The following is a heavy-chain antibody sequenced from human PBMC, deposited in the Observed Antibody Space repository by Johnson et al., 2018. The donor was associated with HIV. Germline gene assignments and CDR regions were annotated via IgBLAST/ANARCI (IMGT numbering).Heavy chain of an antibody. CDR1: GLTFSCSL. CDR2: ISYDGHSK. CDR3: AREWIGHSSSWFRYAFDI. V-gene: IGHV3-30*04. J-gene: IGHJ3*02. D-gene: IGHD6-13*01. Sequence: VLPAESGAGVVQPGRPLSLSCAAPGLTFSCSLLHWVPQAPGTGLAWVASISYDGHSKYIADSVQGRFTISRDNSKHKLYLQMNSLRPEDTAVYYCAREWIGHSSSWFRYAFDIWGQGTMVTVSS.